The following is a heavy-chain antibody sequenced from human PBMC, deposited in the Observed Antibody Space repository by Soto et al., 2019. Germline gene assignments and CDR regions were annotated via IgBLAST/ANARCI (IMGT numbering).Heavy chain of an antibody. Sequence: ASVKVSCKASGYTFTSYSIHWVRQAPGQRLEWLGWIRAGDGDTQYSQNFQGRVTITRDTSASTTYMDLSSLRSEDPAVYYCARENFPQTGSYYDSWGQGTLVTVSS. J-gene: IGHJ4*02. CDR3: ARENFPQTGSYYDS. CDR1: GYTFTSYS. V-gene: IGHV1-3*01. D-gene: IGHD1-26*01. CDR2: IRAGDGDT.